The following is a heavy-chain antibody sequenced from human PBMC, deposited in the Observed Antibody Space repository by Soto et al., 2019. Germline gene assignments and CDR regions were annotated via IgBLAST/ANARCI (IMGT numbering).Heavy chain of an antibody. Sequence: LSLTCTVSGGSISSYYWSWIRQPPGKGLEWIGYIYYSGSPNYNPSLKSRVTISVDTSKNQFSLKLSSVTAADTAVYYCARAGSSWSSWYFDLCGRGTLVTVSS. V-gene: IGHV4-59*01. CDR3: ARAGSSWSSWYFDL. CDR2: IYYSGSP. D-gene: IGHD6-13*01. CDR1: GGSISSYY. J-gene: IGHJ2*01.